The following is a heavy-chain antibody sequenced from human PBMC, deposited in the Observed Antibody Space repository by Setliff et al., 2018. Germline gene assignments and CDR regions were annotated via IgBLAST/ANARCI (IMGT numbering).Heavy chain of an antibody. J-gene: IGHJ4*02. CDR3: ARGVSGVSWTPRY. V-gene: IGHV4-4*08. Sequence: SETLSLTCSVSGGSISSYSWTWMRQPPGKGLEWIGYIYTSGGTNYNPSLKSHVTISVDMTENQFSLILRSVVAADTAVYYCARGVSGVSWTPRYWGRGTLVTVSS. CDR1: GGSISSYS. D-gene: IGHD6-25*01. CDR2: IYTSGGT.